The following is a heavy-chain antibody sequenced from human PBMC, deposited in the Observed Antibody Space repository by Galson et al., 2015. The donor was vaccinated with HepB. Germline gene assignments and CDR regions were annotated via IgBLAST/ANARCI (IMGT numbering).Heavy chain of an antibody. Sequence: SVKVSCKASGGTFSTYAISWVRQAPGQGLEWMGGIIPIFGTANYAQKFQGRVTITADKSTSTAYMELSSLRSEDTAVYYCASRLRLGEIDYFDYWGQGTLVTVSS. CDR2: IIPIFGTA. D-gene: IGHD3-16*01. CDR1: GGTFSTYA. CDR3: ASRLRLGEIDYFDY. J-gene: IGHJ4*02. V-gene: IGHV1-69*06.